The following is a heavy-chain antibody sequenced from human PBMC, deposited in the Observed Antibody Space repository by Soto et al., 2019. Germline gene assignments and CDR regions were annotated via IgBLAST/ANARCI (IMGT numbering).Heavy chain of an antibody. CDR2: IIPISGAA. J-gene: IGHJ4*02. CDR3: ARDVTRTVVPYFDF. V-gene: IGHV1-69*06. Sequence: QVQLVQSGAEVKKPGSSLKVSCKASGGTFSNYVVNWVRQAPGQGLEWMGRIIPISGAANYAQKFQGRVTITADKSTSTSYMELSSLRSEDTAVYYCARDVTRTVVPYFDFWGQGTLVTVSS. D-gene: IGHD4-17*01. CDR1: GGTFSNYV.